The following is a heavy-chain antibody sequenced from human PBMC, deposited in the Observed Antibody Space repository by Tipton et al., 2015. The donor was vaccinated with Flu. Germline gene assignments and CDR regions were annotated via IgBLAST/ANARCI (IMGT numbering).Heavy chain of an antibody. CDR1: GGSISSSSYY. V-gene: IGHV4-39*07. CDR2: IYYSGST. J-gene: IGHJ3*02. Sequence: LRLSCTVSGGSISSSSYYWGWIRQPPGKGLEWIGSIYYSGSTSYNPSLKSRVTISVDTSKNQFSLKLSSVTAADTAVYYCASSYSSGWYGSGAFDIWGQGTMVTVSS. D-gene: IGHD6-19*01. CDR3: ASSYSSGWYGSGAFDI.